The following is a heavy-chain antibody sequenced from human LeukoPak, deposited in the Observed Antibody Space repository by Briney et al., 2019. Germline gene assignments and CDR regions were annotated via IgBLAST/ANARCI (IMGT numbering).Heavy chain of an antibody. D-gene: IGHD2-21*02. J-gene: IGHJ4*02. CDR3: ARVRCGGDCYPDY. CDR2: IDWDDDK. Sequence: SSPALVKPTQTLTLTCTFSGFSLSTSGMRVSWIRQPPGKALEWLARIDWDDDKFYSTSLKTRLTISKDTSKNQVVLTMTNMDPVDTATYYCARVRCGGDCYPDYWGQGTLVTVSS. V-gene: IGHV2-70*04. CDR1: GFSLSTSGMR.